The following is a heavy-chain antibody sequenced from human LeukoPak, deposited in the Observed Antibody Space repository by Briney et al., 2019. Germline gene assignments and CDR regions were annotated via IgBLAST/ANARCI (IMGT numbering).Heavy chain of an antibody. CDR3: AREGYCSSTSCPGHYYGMDV. Sequence: PGGSLRLSCAASGFTFSSYAMNWVRQAPGKGLEWVSYISSSSSTIYYADSVKGRFTISRDNAKNSLYLQMNSLRDEDTAVYYCAREGYCSSTSCPGHYYGMDVWGQGTTVTVSS. CDR1: GFTFSSYA. CDR2: ISSSSSTI. D-gene: IGHD2-2*01. J-gene: IGHJ6*02. V-gene: IGHV3-48*02.